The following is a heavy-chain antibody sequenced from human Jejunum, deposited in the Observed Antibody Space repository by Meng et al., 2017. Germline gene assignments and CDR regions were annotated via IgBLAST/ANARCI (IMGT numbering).Heavy chain of an antibody. J-gene: IGHJ4*02. CDR1: GFTFSSYG. CDR2: ICFDGSNK. CDR3: ATTGEDGAGLDY. V-gene: IGHV3-33*01. D-gene: IGHD1-14*01. Sequence: QVQLVESGGGVVQPGRSLRLSCAASGFTFSSYGMHWVRQAPGKGLEWVSLICFDGSNKYYSESVKGRFTISRDNSKNTLYLQMNSLRAEDTAVYYCATTGEDGAGLDYWGQGTLVTVSS.